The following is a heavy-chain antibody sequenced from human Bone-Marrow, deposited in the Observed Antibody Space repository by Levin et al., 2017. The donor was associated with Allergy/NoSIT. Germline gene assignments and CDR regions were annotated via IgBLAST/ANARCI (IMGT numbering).Heavy chain of an antibody. CDR2: IKPSGDST. D-gene: IGHD1-7*01. J-gene: IGHJ4*02. CDR3: AAAGTTREY. Sequence: ASVKVSCKASGYTFTSYFMHWVRQAPGQGLEWMGIIKPSGDSTTYAEKFQGRVTMTRDTSTNTVYMDLSSLRSEDTAMYYCAAAGTTREYWGQGTLVTVSS. CDR1: GYTFTSYF. V-gene: IGHV1-46*01.